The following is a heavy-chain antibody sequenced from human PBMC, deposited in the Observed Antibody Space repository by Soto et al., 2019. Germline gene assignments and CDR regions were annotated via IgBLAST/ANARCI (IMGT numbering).Heavy chain of an antibody. CDR2: IYYSGST. CDR1: GGSISSYY. V-gene: IGHV4-59*01. D-gene: IGHD1-26*01. CDR3: AGGYYYYFDY. J-gene: IGHJ4*02. Sequence: SETLSLTCTVSGGSISSYYWSWIRQPPGKGLEWIGYIYYSGSTNYNPSLKSRVTISVDTSKNQFSLKLSSVTAADTAVYYCAGGYYYYFDYWGQGTLVTVSS.